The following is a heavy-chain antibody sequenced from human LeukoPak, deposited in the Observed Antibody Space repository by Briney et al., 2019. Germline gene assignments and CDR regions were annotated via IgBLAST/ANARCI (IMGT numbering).Heavy chain of an antibody. CDR2: ISSSGSTI. CDR3: AREYGSGTPDFDY. Sequence: GGSLRLSCATSGFTFSSYRMNWVRQAPGKGLEWVSYISSSGSTIYYGDSVKGRFTISRDNAKNSLYLQMNSLRDEDTAVYYCAREYGSGTPDFDYWGQGTLVSVSS. D-gene: IGHD3-10*01. V-gene: IGHV3-48*02. J-gene: IGHJ4*02. CDR1: GFTFSSYR.